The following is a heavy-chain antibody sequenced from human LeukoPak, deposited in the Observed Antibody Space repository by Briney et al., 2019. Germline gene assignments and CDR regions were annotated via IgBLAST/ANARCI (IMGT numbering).Heavy chain of an antibody. CDR2: VYSGGNT. J-gene: IGHJ4*02. Sequence: GGSLRLSCAASGFTVSNSYMTWVRQAPGKWLEWVSVVYSGGNTYHVDSVRGRFTISRDNSKNTLYLQMNNLRAEDTAVYYCARGDSSGRYGDNWGQGTLVTVSS. CDR3: ARGDSSGRYGDN. CDR1: GFTVSNSY. D-gene: IGHD3-22*01. V-gene: IGHV3-53*01.